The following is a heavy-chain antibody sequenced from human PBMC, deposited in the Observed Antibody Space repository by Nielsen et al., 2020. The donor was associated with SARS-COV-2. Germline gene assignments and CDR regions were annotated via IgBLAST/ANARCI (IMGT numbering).Heavy chain of an antibody. CDR2: ISAYNGNT. D-gene: IGHD6-19*01. J-gene: IGHJ6*02. Sequence: WVRQAPGQGLEWMGWISAYNGNTNYAQKLQGRVTMTTDTSTSTAYMELRSLRSDDTAVYYCARAFDDSGWYDGMDVWGQGTTVTVSS. CDR3: ARAFDDSGWYDGMDV. V-gene: IGHV1-18*01.